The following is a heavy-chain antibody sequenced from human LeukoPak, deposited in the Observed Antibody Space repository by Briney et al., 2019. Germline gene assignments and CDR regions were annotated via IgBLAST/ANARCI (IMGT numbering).Heavy chain of an antibody. CDR1: GFPFSSYW. V-gene: IGHV3-7*03. J-gene: IGHJ4*02. D-gene: IGHD2/OR15-2a*01. Sequence: PGGSLRLSCVASGFPFSSYWMTWVRQAPGKGLEWVANIKQDGSKKSYVDSVKGRFTISRDNAKNSLYLQMNSLRAEDTAVYYCAKDPPSSGTTFDYWGQGTLVTVSS. CDR2: IKQDGSKK. CDR3: AKDPPSSGTTFDY.